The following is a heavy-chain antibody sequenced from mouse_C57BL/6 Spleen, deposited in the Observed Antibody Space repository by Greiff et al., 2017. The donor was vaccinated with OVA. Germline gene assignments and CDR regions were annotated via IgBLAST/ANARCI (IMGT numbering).Heavy chain of an antibody. Sequence: EVKLQESGAELVRPGASVKLSCTASGFNIKDDYMHWVKQRPEQGLEWIGWIDPENGDTEYASKFQGKATITADPSSNTAYLQLSSLTSEDTAVYYCTTGNDYDAAYWGQGTLVTVSA. CDR3: TTGNDYDAAY. CDR1: GFNIKDDY. J-gene: IGHJ3*01. V-gene: IGHV14-4*01. CDR2: IDPENGDT. D-gene: IGHD2-4*01.